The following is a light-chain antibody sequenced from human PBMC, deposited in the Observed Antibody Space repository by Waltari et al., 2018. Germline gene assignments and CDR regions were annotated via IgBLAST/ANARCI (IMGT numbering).Light chain of an antibody. Sequence: IQMTQSPSSLPASVGDRATITCQASQDINNFLNWYQQKPGRAPSPLIYDASNLETGVPSRFSGSGSGTHFTLTISSLQTEDSATYYCQQFDTLPPSFGGGTKVEI. V-gene: IGKV1-33*01. CDR2: DAS. CDR3: QQFDTLPPS. J-gene: IGKJ4*01. CDR1: QDINNF.